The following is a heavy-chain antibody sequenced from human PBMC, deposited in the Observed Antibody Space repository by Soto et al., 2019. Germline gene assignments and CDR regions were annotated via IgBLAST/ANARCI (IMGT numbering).Heavy chain of an antibody. CDR1: GFTFNNAW. CDR2: VKSKTDGGTT. CDR3: TTGWLDHFGAIDV. D-gene: IGHD2-15*01. V-gene: IGHV3-15*01. J-gene: IGHJ3*01. Sequence: LRLSCAAPGFTFNNAWMTWVRQAPGKGPEWVGRVKSKTDGGTTDYAAPVKGRFTISRDDSKNTSDLQMNSLKTDDTAVYYCTTGWLDHFGAIDVWGQGTMVTVSS.